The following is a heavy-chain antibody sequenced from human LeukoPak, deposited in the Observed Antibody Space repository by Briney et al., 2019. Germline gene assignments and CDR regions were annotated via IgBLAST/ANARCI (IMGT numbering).Heavy chain of an antibody. Sequence: GGSLRLSCAASGFTFSTHWMHWVRQAPGKVLVWVSRINSDGSSTSYADSVKGRFTISRDNAKNTVYLQMNSLRAEDTAVYYCARDLSEYGWFGELYYWGQGTLVTVSS. CDR2: INSDGSST. CDR1: GFTFSTHW. CDR3: ARDLSEYGWFGELYY. D-gene: IGHD3-10*01. J-gene: IGHJ4*02. V-gene: IGHV3-74*01.